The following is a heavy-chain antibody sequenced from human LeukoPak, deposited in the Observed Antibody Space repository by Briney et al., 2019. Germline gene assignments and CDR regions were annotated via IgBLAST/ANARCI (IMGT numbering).Heavy chain of an antibody. CDR1: GFTFSSYG. Sequence: GGSLRLSCAASGFTFSSYGMHWVRQAPGKGLEWVAVISYDGSNKYYADSVKGRFTISRDNSKSTLYLQMNSLRAEDTAVYSCARAVINYDILTGYGRYYGMDVWGQGTTVTVSS. J-gene: IGHJ6*02. D-gene: IGHD3-9*01. V-gene: IGHV3-30*03. CDR3: ARAVINYDILTGYGRYYGMDV. CDR2: ISYDGSNK.